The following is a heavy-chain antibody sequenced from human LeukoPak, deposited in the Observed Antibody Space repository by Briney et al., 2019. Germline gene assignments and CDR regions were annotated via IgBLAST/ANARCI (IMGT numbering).Heavy chain of an antibody. CDR2: IYHSGST. CDR3: ARDPGVTGPHYYYMDV. J-gene: IGHJ6*03. Sequence: SETLSLTCTVSGYSISSVYYWGWIRQPPGKGLEWIGSIYHSGSTYYSPSLTRRVTIPVDTSKNHFSLRLTSVTAPDTAVYYCARDPGVTGPHYYYMDVWGKGTTVTVSS. V-gene: IGHV4-38-2*02. CDR1: GYSISSVYY. D-gene: IGHD2-21*02.